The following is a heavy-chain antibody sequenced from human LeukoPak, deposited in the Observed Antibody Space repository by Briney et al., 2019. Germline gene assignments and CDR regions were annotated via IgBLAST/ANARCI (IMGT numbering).Heavy chain of an antibody. CDR1: GGSISSYY. CDR3: ARLPADYGSASYYYYGMDV. Sequence: KPSETLSLTCPVPGGSISSYYWSWIRQPPGKGLEWIGYIYYSGSTKYNPSLKSRVTISVDTSKNQFSLKLSSVTAADTAVYYCARLPADYGSASYYYYGMDVWGQGTTVTVSS. J-gene: IGHJ6*02. CDR2: IYYSGST. V-gene: IGHV4-59*08. D-gene: IGHD3-10*01.